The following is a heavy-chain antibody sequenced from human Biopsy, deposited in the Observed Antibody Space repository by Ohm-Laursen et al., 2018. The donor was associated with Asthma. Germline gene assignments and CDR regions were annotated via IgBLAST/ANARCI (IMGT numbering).Heavy chain of an antibody. J-gene: IGHJ4*02. Sequence: SLRLSCTASGTHFGSYNMHWARQAPGKGLEWVAVITFDGSTQHYGDSVKGRFTISRDNSKNMLFLQMNSLRAEYTAVYYCSRDTLGYYFDIWGQGTPVTVSS. D-gene: IGHD6-13*01. CDR3: SRDTLGYYFDI. CDR1: GTHFGSYN. V-gene: IGHV3-30-3*01. CDR2: ITFDGSTQ.